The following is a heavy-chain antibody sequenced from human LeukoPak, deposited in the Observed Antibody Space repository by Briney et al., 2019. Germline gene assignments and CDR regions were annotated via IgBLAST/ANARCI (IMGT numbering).Heavy chain of an antibody. CDR3: ARFDQDWGTFDY. Sequence: ASVKVSCKASGYTFSAYYIHWVRQAPGQGLEWMGWINPISGDTNYVQKFQGRVTMTRDTSITTAYMELSLRSDDTAVYYCARFDQDWGTFDYWGQGTVVTVSS. CDR2: INPISGDT. J-gene: IGHJ4*02. D-gene: IGHD7-27*01. CDR1: GYTFSAYY. V-gene: IGHV1-2*02.